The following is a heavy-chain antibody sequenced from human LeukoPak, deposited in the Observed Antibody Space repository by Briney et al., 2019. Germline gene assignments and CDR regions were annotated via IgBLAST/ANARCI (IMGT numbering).Heavy chain of an antibody. J-gene: IGHJ4*02. CDR2: ISYDGSNK. Sequence: GGSLRLSCAASGITFSSYGMHWVRQAPGKGLEWVAVISYDGSNKYYADSVKGRFTISRDNSKNTLYLQMNSLRAEDTAVYYCAKGPIAVAGKDYWGQGTLVTVSS. V-gene: IGHV3-30*18. CDR3: AKGPIAVAGKDY. CDR1: GITFSSYG. D-gene: IGHD6-19*01.